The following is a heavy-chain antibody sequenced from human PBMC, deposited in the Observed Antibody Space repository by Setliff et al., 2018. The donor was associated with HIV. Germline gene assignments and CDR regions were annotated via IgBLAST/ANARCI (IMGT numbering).Heavy chain of an antibody. CDR1: GFTFSTYR. CDR3: AREATPRHSSGWVYFDY. V-gene: IGHV3-48*04. D-gene: IGHD6-19*01. CDR2: ITSTGSTI. J-gene: IGHJ4*02. Sequence: GGSLRLSCAASGFTFSTYRMNWVRQAPGKGLEWISYITSTGSTIFYADSVKGRFTMSRDNAKDSVYLQMNTLRVEDTAVYYCAREATPRHSSGWVYFDYWGQGMMVTVSS.